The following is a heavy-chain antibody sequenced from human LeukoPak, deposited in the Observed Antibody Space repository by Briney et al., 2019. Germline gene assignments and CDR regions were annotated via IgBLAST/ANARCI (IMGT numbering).Heavy chain of an antibody. D-gene: IGHD5-24*01. V-gene: IGHV3-21*01. CDR2: ISSSSSYI. CDR1: GFTFSSSA. J-gene: IGHJ3*02. Sequence: GGSLRLSCAASGFTFSSSAMNWVRQAPGKGLEWVSSISSSSSYIYYADSVKGRFTISRDNAKNSLYLQMNSLRAEDTAVYYCARDSPDMRDGYNSPYDAFDIWGQGTMVTVSS. CDR3: ARDSPDMRDGYNSPYDAFDI.